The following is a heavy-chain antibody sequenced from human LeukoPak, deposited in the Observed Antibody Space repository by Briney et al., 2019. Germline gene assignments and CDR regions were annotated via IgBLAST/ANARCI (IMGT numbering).Heavy chain of an antibody. CDR1: GGSISSSSYY. V-gene: IGHV4-39*01. D-gene: IGHD3-3*01. J-gene: IGHJ6*03. Sequence: TSETLSLTCTVSGGSISSSSYYWGWIRQPPGKGLEWIGSIYYSGSTYYNPSLKSRVTISVDTSKNQFSLKLSSVTAADTAVYYCARGCSEDFWSGYKIYYYYYYYMDVWGKGTTVTVSS. CDR2: IYYSGST. CDR3: ARGCSEDFWSGYKIYYYYYYYMDV.